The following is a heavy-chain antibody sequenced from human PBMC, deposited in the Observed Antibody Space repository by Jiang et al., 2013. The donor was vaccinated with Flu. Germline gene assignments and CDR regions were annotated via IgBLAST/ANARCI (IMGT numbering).Heavy chain of an antibody. J-gene: IGHJ4*02. Sequence: GAEVKKPGSSVKVSCKASGDTFSTYAISWVRQAPGQGLEWMGNIIPIFDTPNYAQTFQGRVTITADKSTTTVSLELTSLKSEDTAVYYCARLRTGDNWGQGTPVTVSS. CDR2: IIPIFDTP. CDR1: GDTFSTYA. D-gene: IGHD1-14*01. V-gene: IGHV1-69*06. CDR3: ARLRTGDN.